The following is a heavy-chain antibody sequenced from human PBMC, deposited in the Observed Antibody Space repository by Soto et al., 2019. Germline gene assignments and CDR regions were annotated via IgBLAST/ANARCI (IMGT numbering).Heavy chain of an antibody. V-gene: IGHV3-30-3*01. D-gene: IGHD3-16*01. CDR2: IAYDGSKE. J-gene: IGHJ4*02. CDR1: GFTFSRHA. CDR3: VKALATLGGRQSADFDY. Sequence: QVQLVESGGGVVQPGRSLRLSCAASGFTFSRHAMHWVRQAPGKGLEWVAVIAYDGSKENYADSVKGRFTISRDNAKNTLSLQMDSLRTEDTALYYCVKALATLGGRQSADFDYWGQGAPFTVTS.